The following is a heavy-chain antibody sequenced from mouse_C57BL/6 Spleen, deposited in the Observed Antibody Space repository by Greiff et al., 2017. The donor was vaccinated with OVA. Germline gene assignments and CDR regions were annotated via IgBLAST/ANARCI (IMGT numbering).Heavy chain of an antibody. V-gene: IGHV1-4*01. CDR1: GYTFTSYT. Sequence: QVQLKQSGAELARPGASVKMSCKASGYTFTSYTMHWVKQRPGQGLEWIGYINPSSGYTKYNQKFKDKATLTADKSSSTAYMQLSSLTSEDSAVYYCASPGDYDHAMDYWGQGTSVTVSS. CDR2: INPSSGYT. J-gene: IGHJ4*01. D-gene: IGHD2-4*01. CDR3: ASPGDYDHAMDY.